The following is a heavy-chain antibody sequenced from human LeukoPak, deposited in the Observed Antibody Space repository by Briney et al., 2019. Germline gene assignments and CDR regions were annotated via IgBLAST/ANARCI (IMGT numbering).Heavy chain of an antibody. CDR2: ISYDGSNK. D-gene: IGHD3-10*01. CDR3: AKDRYYYGSGSYYPD. J-gene: IGHJ4*02. V-gene: IGHV3-30*18. CDR1: GFTFSSYG. Sequence: GGSLRLSCAASGFTFSSYGMHWVRQAPGKGLEWVAVISYDGSNKYYADSVKGRFTISRDNSKNTLYLQMNSLRAEDTAVYYCAKDRYYYGSGSYYPDWGQGTLVTVSS.